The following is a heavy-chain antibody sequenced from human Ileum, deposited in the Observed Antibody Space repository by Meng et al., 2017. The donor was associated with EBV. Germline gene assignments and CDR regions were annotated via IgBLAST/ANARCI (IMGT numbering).Heavy chain of an antibody. Sequence: VELVQSGAQVKKTASSVKFSCKSSGDTSTRYAITWVRQAPGQGLEWMGGIVPIFGTGTSEQKFQDRLTITEDASTSTAYMELRGLRSEDTAVYYCAIYSKSGPSYYFDYWGQGTLVTVPS. CDR3: AIYSKSGPSYYFDY. D-gene: IGHD3-10*01. J-gene: IGHJ4*02. CDR2: IVPIFGTG. CDR1: GDTSTRYA. V-gene: IGHV1-69*01.